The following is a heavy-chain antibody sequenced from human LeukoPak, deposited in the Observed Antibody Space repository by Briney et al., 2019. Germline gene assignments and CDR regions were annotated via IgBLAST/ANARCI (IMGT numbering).Heavy chain of an antibody. D-gene: IGHD3-9*01. CDR1: GFIFSSYA. CDR3: ARGEYDLLTGVYDTYGIDV. J-gene: IGHJ6*02. V-gene: IGHV3-30-3*01. CDR2: ISYDGNYK. Sequence: GRSLRLSCVASGFIFSSYALHWVRQAPGKGLEGVAVISYDGNYKYYADSVKGRFTIYRDNSKNTLFLQMNSLRPEDTAVYYCARGEYDLLTGVYDTYGIDVWGQGTTVTVSS.